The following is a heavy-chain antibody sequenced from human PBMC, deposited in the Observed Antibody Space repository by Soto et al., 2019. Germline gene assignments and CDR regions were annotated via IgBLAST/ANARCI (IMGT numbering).Heavy chain of an antibody. V-gene: IGHV3-23*01. CDR1: GFTFSSYA. Sequence: EVQLLETGGGLVQPGGSLRLSCAASGFTFSSYAMTWVRQAPGKGLEWVSVISGSGGSTYFADSVKGRFTISRDNSKNTLYLQMSSLRAEDTALYYCAKEYDSSCYYPDYWGQGTLVTVSS. CDR3: AKEYDSSCYYPDY. D-gene: IGHD3-22*01. J-gene: IGHJ4*02. CDR2: ISGSGGST.